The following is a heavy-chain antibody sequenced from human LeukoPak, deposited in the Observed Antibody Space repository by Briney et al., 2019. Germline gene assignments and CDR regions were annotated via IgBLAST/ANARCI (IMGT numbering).Heavy chain of an antibody. J-gene: IGHJ4*02. V-gene: IGHV3-48*02. CDR2: ISSSSSTI. CDR3: ARGDGWFGELLNFDN. D-gene: IGHD3-10*01. Sequence: GGSLRLSCAASGFTFRAYSMNWVRQAPGKGLERVSYISSSSSTIYYADSVKGRFTISRDNAKNSLYLQMNSLRDEDTAVYSCARGDGWFGELLNFDNWGQGTLVTVSS. CDR1: GFTFRAYS.